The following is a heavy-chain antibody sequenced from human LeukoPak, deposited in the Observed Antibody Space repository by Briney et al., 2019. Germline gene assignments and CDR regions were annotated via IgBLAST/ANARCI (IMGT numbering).Heavy chain of an antibody. CDR1: GYTFTSYG. V-gene: IGHV1-18*01. D-gene: IGHD2-2*01. CDR2: ISAYNGNT. CDR3: ARDYALPAAYYYYYGMDV. J-gene: IGHJ6*02. Sequence: ASVKVSCKASGYTFTSYGISWVRQAPGQGLEWMGWISAYNGNTNYAQKLQGRVTMTTDTSTSTAYMELRSLRSDDTAVYYCARDYALPAAYYYYYGMDVWGQGTTVTVSS.